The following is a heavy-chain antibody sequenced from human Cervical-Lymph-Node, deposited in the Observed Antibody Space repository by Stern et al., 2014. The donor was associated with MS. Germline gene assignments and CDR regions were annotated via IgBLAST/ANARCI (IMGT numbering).Heavy chain of an antibody. CDR3: AREALAAGGLDY. D-gene: IGHD6-13*01. J-gene: IGHJ4*02. V-gene: IGHV4-59*01. CDR2: IYYSGST. CDR1: GGSISSYY. Sequence: QLQLQESGPGLVKPSETLSLTCTVSGGSISSYYWSWIRQPPGKGLAWIGYIYYSGSTNYNPSLKSRVTISVDTSKNQFSLKLSSVTAADTAVYYCAREALAAGGLDYWGQGTLVTVSS.